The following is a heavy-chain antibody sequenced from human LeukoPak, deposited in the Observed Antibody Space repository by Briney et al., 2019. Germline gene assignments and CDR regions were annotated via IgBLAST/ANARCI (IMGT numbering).Heavy chain of an antibody. D-gene: IGHD2-8*02. V-gene: IGHV3-48*01. Sequence: GGSLRLSCAASGFTSSSYSMNWVRQAPGKGLEWVSYISSSSSTIYYADSVKGRFAISRDNAKNSLYLQMNSLKTEDTAVYYCTTLVEPELGIPTDYWGQGTLVTVSS. J-gene: IGHJ4*02. CDR2: ISSSSSTI. CDR3: TTLVEPELGIPTDY. CDR1: GFTSSSYS.